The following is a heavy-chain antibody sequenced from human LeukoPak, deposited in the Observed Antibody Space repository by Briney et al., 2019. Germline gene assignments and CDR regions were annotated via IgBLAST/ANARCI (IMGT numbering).Heavy chain of an antibody. J-gene: IGHJ4*02. D-gene: IGHD3-16*02. CDR2: IYPGDSDT. Sequence: GESLKISCKGSGYSFTSYWIGWVRQMPGKGLEWMGIIYPGDSDTRYSPSFQGQVTISAHKSISTAYLQWSSLKASDTAMYYCARHEETFGGVIALDYWGQGTLVTVSS. CDR1: GYSFTSYW. CDR3: ARHEETFGGVIALDY. V-gene: IGHV5-51*01.